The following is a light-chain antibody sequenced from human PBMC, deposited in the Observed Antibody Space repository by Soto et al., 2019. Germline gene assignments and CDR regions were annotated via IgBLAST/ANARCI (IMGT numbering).Light chain of an antibody. V-gene: IGLV2-23*01. CDR3: CSYAGSWTLV. CDR1: NSDVGSYNL. J-gene: IGLJ2*01. Sequence: QSALTQPAFVSGSPGQSITISCTGTNSDVGSYNLVSWYQQHPGKAPKLMIYEGSKRPSGVSNRFSGSKSGNTASLTISGLQAEDEADYYCCSYAGSWTLVFGGGTQLTVL. CDR2: EGS.